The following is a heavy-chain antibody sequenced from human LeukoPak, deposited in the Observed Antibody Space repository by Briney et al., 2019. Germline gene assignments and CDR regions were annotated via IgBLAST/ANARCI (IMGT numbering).Heavy chain of an antibody. CDR1: GYTLTELS. Sequence: ASVKVSCKVSGYTLTELSMHWVRQAPGRGLEWMGGFDPEDGETIYAQKFQGRVTITADESTSTAYMELSSLRSEDTAVYYCARVSATMVRGVISLPYYYYMDVWGKGTTVTISS. V-gene: IGHV1-24*01. CDR2: FDPEDGET. J-gene: IGHJ6*03. CDR3: ARVSATMVRGVISLPYYYYMDV. D-gene: IGHD3-10*01.